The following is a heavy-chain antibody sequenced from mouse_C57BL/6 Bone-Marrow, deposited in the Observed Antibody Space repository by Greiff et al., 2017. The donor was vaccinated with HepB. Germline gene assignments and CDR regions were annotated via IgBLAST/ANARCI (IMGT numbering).Heavy chain of an antibody. V-gene: IGHV14-4*01. J-gene: IGHJ4*01. D-gene: IGHD1-1*01. Sequence: VQLQQSGAELVRPGASVKLSCTASGFNIKDDYMHWVKQRPEQGLEWIGWIDPENGDTEYASKFQGKATITADTSSNTAYLQLSSLTSEDTAVYYCTRYGSSYVRYAMDYWGQGTSVTVSS. CDR3: TRYGSSYVRYAMDY. CDR2: IDPENGDT. CDR1: GFNIKDDY.